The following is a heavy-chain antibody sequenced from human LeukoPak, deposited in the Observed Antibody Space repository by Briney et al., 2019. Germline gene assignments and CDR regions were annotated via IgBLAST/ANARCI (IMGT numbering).Heavy chain of an antibody. CDR2: IYSDGAP. CDR3: AREEGSD. D-gene: IGHD2-15*01. CDR1: RFPYHRNY. J-gene: IGHJ4*02. V-gene: IGHV3-66*01. Sequence: GGSVSLLCGVSRFPYHRNYELGAPDARGKGLEGVSVIYSDGAPYYADSVKGRFTISRDTSKNTLYLQMNSLRPEDTAVYYCAREEGSDWGQGTQVTVSS.